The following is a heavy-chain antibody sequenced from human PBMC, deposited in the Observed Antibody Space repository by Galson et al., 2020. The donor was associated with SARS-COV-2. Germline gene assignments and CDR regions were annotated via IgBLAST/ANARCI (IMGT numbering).Heavy chain of an antibody. CDR3: ARGNRYYADF. D-gene: IGHD3-16*02. CDR2: MNPKSGAT. J-gene: IGHJ4*02. CDR1: GYRFTGYH. V-gene: IGHV1-2*02. Sequence: GESLKISCKASGYRFTGYHFHWVRQAPGQGLEWLGWMNPKSGATIYAQRFHGRVTMTSDTSIRTAYMQLSRLTSDDTALYYCARGNRYYADFWGQGTLVTVSS.